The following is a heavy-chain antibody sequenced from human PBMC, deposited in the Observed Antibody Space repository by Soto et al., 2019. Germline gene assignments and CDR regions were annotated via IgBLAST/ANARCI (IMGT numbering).Heavy chain of an antibody. CDR1: GGSISSSNW. J-gene: IGHJ4*02. D-gene: IGHD6-13*01. Sequence: QVQLQESGPGLVKPSGTLSLTCAVSGGSISSSNWWSWVRQPPGKGLEWIGEIYHSGSTNYNPSLKDRLTLSVDKSKNQVSLKLSSVTAADTDVYYCERGGGSSWAFDYWGQGTLVTVSS. CDR3: ERGGGSSWAFDY. V-gene: IGHV4-4*02. CDR2: IYHSGST.